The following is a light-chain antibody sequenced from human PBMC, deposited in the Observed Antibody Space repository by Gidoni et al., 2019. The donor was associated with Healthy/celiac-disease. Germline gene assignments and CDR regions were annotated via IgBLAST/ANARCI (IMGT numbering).Light chain of an antibody. Sequence: QSALTQPPSVSGSPGQSVTISCTGTSSDVGSYNLVSWYQQPPGKAPKLMIYEVSNRPSGVPDRFSGSKSGNTASLTISGLQAEDEADYYCSLYTSSSTYVFGTGTKVTVL. V-gene: IGLV2-18*01. CDR1: SSDVGSYNL. CDR3: SLYTSSSTYV. CDR2: EVS. J-gene: IGLJ1*01.